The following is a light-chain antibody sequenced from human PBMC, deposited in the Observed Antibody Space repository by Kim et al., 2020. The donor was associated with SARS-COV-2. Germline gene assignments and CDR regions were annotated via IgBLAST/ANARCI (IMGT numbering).Light chain of an antibody. V-gene: IGKV3-11*01. CDR2: HAS. CDR3: QQRSNGLT. CDR1: QSVGSF. J-gene: IGKJ3*01. Sequence: SFSPGERATRSCRASQSVGSFLAWYQQKPGQAPRLLIYHASNRATGVPARFSGSGSGTDFTLTISSLEPEDFAVYYCQQRSNGLTFGPGTKVDIK.